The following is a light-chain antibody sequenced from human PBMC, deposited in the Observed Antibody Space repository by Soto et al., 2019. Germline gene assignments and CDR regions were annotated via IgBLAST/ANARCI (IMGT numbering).Light chain of an antibody. J-gene: IGKJ3*01. V-gene: IGKV1-33*01. Sequence: DIQMTQSPSSLSASVGDRVTITCRASHDITSYLNWYQHKPGKAPKLLIDDASILEAGVPSRISGSASRPDFTFTISCLLPEGVSSYYCQNCDYLPSVGPGTKVASK. CDR3: QNCDYLPS. CDR2: DAS. CDR1: HDITSY.